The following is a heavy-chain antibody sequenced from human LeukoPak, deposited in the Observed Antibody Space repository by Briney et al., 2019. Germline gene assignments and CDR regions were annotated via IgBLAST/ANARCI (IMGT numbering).Heavy chain of an antibody. CDR2: IYSSGST. D-gene: IGHD4-17*01. V-gene: IGHV4-4*07. CDR1: GGSISSCY. J-gene: IGHJ4*02. Sequence: SETLSLTCTVSGGSISSCYWSWVRQPAGKGLEWIGRIYSSGSTNYNPSLKSRVTMSVHTSKNQFSLKLTSVTAADTAVYHCARSNSKPKPGTVTSFDYWGQGTLVTVSS. CDR3: ARSNSKPKPGTVTSFDY.